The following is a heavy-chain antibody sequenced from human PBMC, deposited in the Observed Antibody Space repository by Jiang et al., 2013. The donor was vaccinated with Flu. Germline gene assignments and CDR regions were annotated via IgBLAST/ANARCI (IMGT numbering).Heavy chain of an antibody. CDR3: ARATDYYDSSGYTTNNWFDP. J-gene: IGHJ5*02. CDR2: IYYSGST. CDR1: GGSVSSGSYY. Sequence: GPGLVKPSETLSLTCTVSGGSVSSGSYYWSWIRQPPGKGLEWIGYIYYSGSTNYNPSLKSRVTISVDTSKNQFSLKLSSVTAADTAVYYCARATDYYDSSGYTTNNWFDPWGQGTLVTVSS. D-gene: IGHD3-22*01. V-gene: IGHV4-61*01.